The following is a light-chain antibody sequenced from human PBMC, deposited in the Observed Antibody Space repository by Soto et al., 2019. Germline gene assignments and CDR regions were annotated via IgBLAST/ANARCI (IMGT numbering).Light chain of an antibody. CDR2: EGS. CDR1: SSDVGGYNV. J-gene: IGLJ1*01. Sequence: QSVVTQPASVSGSPGQSITISCTGTSSDVGGYNVVSWYQQHPGKAPKLLISEGSERPSGVSYRFSGSKSGNTASLTISGLQAEDEADYYCCSYTRSSSYVFGTGTKVTVL. CDR3: CSYTRSSSYV. V-gene: IGLV2-23*01.